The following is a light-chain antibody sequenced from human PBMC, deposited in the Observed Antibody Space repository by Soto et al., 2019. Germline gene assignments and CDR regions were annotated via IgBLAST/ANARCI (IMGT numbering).Light chain of an antibody. J-gene: IGKJ2*02. Sequence: ENVLTQSPGTLSLSPGERATLSCRASQSLASNSLAWYQQKPGQAPRLLIYGASTRATGIPDRFSGSGSGTDFILTINRREREDFALYYCQQYDSSPCTFGQGTKMEIK. V-gene: IGKV3-20*01. CDR3: QQYDSSPCT. CDR2: GAS. CDR1: QSLASNS.